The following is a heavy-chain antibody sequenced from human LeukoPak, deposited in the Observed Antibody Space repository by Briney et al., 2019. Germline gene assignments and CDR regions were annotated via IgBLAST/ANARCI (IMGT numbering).Heavy chain of an antibody. CDR2: ISYDGSNK. CDR1: GFTFSSYA. D-gene: IGHD6-19*01. J-gene: IGHJ4*02. CDR3: ARSDSSGCFDY. Sequence: GGSLRLSCAASGFTFSSYATHWVRLAPGKGLEWVAVISYDGSNKYYADSVKGRFTISRDNSKNTLYLQMNSLRAEDTAVYYCARSDSSGCFDYWGQGTLVTVSS. V-gene: IGHV3-30-3*01.